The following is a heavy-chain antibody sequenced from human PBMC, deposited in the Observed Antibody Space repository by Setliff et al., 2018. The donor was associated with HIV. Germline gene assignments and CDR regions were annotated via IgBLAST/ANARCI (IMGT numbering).Heavy chain of an antibody. Sequence: PGGSLRLSCAASGFTFSNAWMSWVRQAPGKGLEWVSSISSSSSYIYYADSVKGRFTISRDNAKNSLYLQMNSLRAEDTAVYYCASPYSGSYERVFDYWGQGMLVTVSS. CDR2: ISSSSSYI. J-gene: IGHJ4*02. D-gene: IGHD1-26*01. V-gene: IGHV3-21*01. CDR1: GFTFSNAW. CDR3: ASPYSGSYERVFDY.